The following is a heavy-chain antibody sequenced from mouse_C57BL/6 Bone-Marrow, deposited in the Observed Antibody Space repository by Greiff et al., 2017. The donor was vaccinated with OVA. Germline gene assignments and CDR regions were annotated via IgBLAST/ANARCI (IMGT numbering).Heavy chain of an antibody. CDR3: AIDFITTVAAFDY. CDR1: GYSFTDYN. V-gene: IGHV1-39*01. D-gene: IGHD1-1*01. J-gene: IGHJ2*01. Sequence: EVQLVESGPELVKPGASVKISCKASGYSFTDYNMNWVKQSHGKSLEWIGVINPNYGTTSYNQKYKSKATLTVDKSSSTAYMQLNSLTSEDSAVYYCAIDFITTVAAFDYGGQGTTLTVSS. CDR2: INPNYGTT.